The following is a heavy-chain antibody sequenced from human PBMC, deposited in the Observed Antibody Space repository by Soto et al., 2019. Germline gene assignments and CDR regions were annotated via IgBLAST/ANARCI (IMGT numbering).Heavy chain of an antibody. Sequence: ASVKVSCKASGYTFTGYYMHWVRQAPGQGLEWMGWINPNSGGTNYAQKFQGWVTMTRYTFISKAYKELSRLRTDDTAAYYWARDRRLRIKRWGGDDAFDIWGQGTMVTVSS. CDR1: GYTFTGYY. J-gene: IGHJ3*02. D-gene: IGHD5-18*01. CDR3: ARDRRLRIKRWGGDDAFDI. CDR2: INPNSGGT. V-gene: IGHV1-2*04.